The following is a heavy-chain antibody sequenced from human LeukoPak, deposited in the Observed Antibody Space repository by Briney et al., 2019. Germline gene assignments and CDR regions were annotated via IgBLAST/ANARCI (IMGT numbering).Heavy chain of an antibody. CDR1: GGSISDFY. CDR3: ARDRRGETVGTTPPYYYNGMDV. D-gene: IGHD1-26*01. CDR2: IFYSGST. Sequence: PSETLSLTCTVSGGSISDFYWSWIRQPPGKGLEWIGHIFYSGSTNYSPPLKSRLTISVDTSKNQFSLKLSSVTAADTAIYYCARDRRGETVGTTPPYYYNGMDVWGQGTTVTVSS. V-gene: IGHV4-59*01. J-gene: IGHJ6*02.